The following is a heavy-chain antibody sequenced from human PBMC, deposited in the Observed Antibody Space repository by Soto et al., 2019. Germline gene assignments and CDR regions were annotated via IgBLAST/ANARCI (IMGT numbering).Heavy chain of an antibody. J-gene: IGHJ4*02. Sequence: EVQLVESGGGLVQPGGSLRLSCAASGFTFSSYEMNWVRQAPGKGLEWVSYISSSGSTIYYADSVKGRFTISRDNAKNSLYLQMNSLRAEDTAVYDCARDYYDSSGYDYGGFDYWGQGTLVTVSS. V-gene: IGHV3-48*03. CDR2: ISSSGSTI. CDR3: ARDYYDSSGYDYGGFDY. CDR1: GFTFSSYE. D-gene: IGHD3-22*01.